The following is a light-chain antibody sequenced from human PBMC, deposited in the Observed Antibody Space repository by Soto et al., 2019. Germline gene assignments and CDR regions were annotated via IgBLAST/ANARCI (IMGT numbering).Light chain of an antibody. J-gene: IGKJ1*01. Sequence: DIQLIQSPSSLSVSVGDRVTITCRANDKMSRYLNWYQQKPGKAPKLLIYAASNLQSGVPSRFSGSGSGADFILTISSLQPEDSATYYCQQSYSTPRTFDQGTKVEVK. CDR2: AAS. CDR1: DKMSRY. V-gene: IGKV1-39*01. CDR3: QQSYSTPRT.